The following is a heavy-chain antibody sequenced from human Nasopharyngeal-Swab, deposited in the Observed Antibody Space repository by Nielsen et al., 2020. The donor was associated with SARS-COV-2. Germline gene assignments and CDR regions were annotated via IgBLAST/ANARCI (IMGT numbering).Heavy chain of an antibody. Sequence: GVLKISCAASGFTFSTYTMHWVRQAPGKGLEWISSITSTSSNMYYADSLKGRFTISRDNAKSSLYLQVNSLRAEDTAVYYCSNGRWSTRLFDSWGQGTLVTVSS. CDR2: ITSTSSNM. D-gene: IGHD4-23*01. V-gene: IGHV3-21*01. J-gene: IGHJ4*02. CDR1: GFTFSTYT. CDR3: SNGRWSTRLFDS.